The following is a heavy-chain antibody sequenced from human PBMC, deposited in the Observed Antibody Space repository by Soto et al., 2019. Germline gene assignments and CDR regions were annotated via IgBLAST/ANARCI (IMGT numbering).Heavy chain of an antibody. CDR2: IYSSGNT. CDR3: ASRPLNTNSCY. CDR1: GFTVSSND. J-gene: IGHJ4*02. D-gene: IGHD2-8*01. Sequence: EVQLVESGGGLIQPGGSLRLSCAASGFTVSSNDWSWVRQAPGKGLEWVSLIYSSGNTYYADSVKGRFTISRDNSKNTLYLQMNSLRAEDTAVYYCASRPLNTNSCYWGQGTQVTVSS. V-gene: IGHV3-53*01.